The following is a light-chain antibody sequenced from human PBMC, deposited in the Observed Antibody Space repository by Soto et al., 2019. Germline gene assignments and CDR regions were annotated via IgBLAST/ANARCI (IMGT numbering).Light chain of an antibody. CDR1: QSVTSS. J-gene: IGKJ5*01. Sequence: EIVMTQSPATLSVSPGERATLSCRASQSVTSSLAWCQQKPGQAPRLLIYDASTRATGIAARFSGGGSGTEFTLTISSLQSEDFAVYYCQQYKNWPPITFGQGTRLEIK. V-gene: IGKV3-15*01. CDR2: DAS. CDR3: QQYKNWPPIT.